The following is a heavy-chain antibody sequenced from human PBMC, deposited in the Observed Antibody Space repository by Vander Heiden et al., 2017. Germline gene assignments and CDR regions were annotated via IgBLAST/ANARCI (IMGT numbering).Heavy chain of an antibody. CDR3: ARGPNYGDRTDFFDS. D-gene: IGHD2-21*02. CDR1: GFNFSSFW. CDR2: IKQEGNEK. Sequence: EVQLVESGGGLVQPGGSLRLSCAASGFNFSSFWMGWVRQAPGKGLEWVASIKQEGNEKYYVDSVKGRFTISRDNAENSLILQMSSLRVEDTAVYYCARGPNYGDRTDFFDSWGQGALVFVSS. J-gene: IGHJ5*01. V-gene: IGHV3-7*01.